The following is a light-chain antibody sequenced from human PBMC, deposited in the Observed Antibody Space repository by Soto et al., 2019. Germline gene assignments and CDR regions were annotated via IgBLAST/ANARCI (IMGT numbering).Light chain of an antibody. CDR3: QSYYSDNYV. J-gene: IGLJ7*01. V-gene: IGLV6-57*04. CDR1: SGNIASSY. Sequence: NFMLTQPHSVSESPGKTVTISCTRSSGNIASSYVQWYQQRPGSAPTTVIYEDDQRPSGVPHRFSGSIDRSSNSASLTISELRTEDEADYYCQSYYSDNYVFGPGTQLTVL. CDR2: EDD.